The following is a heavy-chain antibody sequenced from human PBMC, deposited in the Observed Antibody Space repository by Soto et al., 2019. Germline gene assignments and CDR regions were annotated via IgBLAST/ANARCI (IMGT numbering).Heavy chain of an antibody. CDR3: ARGGRLLRGYYTSINWFDP. J-gene: IGHJ5*02. Sequence: PSETLSLTCTVSGGSISSDNYYWSWIRQPPGKGLECIGYIYYSGSTYYNPSLKSRVTISVDTSKNQFSLKLSSVTAADTAVYYCARGGRLLRGYYTSINWFDPWGQGTLVTVSS. D-gene: IGHD3-3*01. CDR1: GGSISSDNYY. V-gene: IGHV4-30-4*01. CDR2: IYYSGST.